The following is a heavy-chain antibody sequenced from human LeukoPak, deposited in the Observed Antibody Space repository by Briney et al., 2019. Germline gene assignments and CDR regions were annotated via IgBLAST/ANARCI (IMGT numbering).Heavy chain of an antibody. Sequence: GASVKVSCKASGYTFTSCGISWVRQAPGQGLEWMGWISAYNGNTNYAQKLQGRVTMTTDTSTSTAYMELRSLRSDDTAVYYCARVFEVLSRNCSGGSCYSGGWFDPWGQGTLVTVSS. D-gene: IGHD2-15*01. CDR2: ISAYNGNT. CDR3: ARVFEVLSRNCSGGSCYSGGWFDP. J-gene: IGHJ5*02. CDR1: GYTFTSCG. V-gene: IGHV1-18*01.